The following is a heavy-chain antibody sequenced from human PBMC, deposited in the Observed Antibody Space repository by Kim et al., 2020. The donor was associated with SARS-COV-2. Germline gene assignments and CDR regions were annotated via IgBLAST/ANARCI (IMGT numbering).Heavy chain of an antibody. Sequence: RTSYNPSLKSRVTISVDTSTNQCSLKLSSVTAADTAVYYCARRGGDPRDYWGQGTLVTVSS. CDR3: ARRGGDPRDY. V-gene: IGHV4-39*01. CDR2: RT. D-gene: IGHD3-10*01. J-gene: IGHJ4*02.